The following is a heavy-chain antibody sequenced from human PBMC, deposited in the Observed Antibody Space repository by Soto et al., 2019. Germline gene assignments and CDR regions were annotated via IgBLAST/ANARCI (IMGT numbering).Heavy chain of an antibody. CDR1: GGTFSSYA. Sequence: SVKVSCKASGGTFSSYAISWVRQAPGQGLEWMGGIIPIFGTANYAQKFQGRVTITADESTSTAYMELSSLRSEDTAVYYCARDNGITMVRGVIPWLAYWGQGTLVTVST. CDR2: IIPIFGTA. D-gene: IGHD3-10*01. J-gene: IGHJ4*02. V-gene: IGHV1-69*13. CDR3: ARDNGITMVRGVIPWLAY.